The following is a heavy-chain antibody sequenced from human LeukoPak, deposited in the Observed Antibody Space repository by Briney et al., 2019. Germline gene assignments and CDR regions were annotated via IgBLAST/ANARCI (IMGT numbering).Heavy chain of an antibody. D-gene: IGHD2-21*02. V-gene: IGHV3-43D*03. Sequence: GSLRLFCAASGFSFDDHAMHWVRQAPGKGLEWVSLINWDGSLIYYGDSVRGRFTISRDNSKNSLFLQMHSLRAEDSAFYYCARDMTAHSSAVSGVPGDYWGQGTLVTVSS. J-gene: IGHJ4*02. CDR3: ARDMTAHSSAVSGVPGDY. CDR1: GFSFDDHA. CDR2: INWDGSLI.